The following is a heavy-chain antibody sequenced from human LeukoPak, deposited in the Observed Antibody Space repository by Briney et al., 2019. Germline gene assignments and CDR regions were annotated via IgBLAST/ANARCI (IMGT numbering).Heavy chain of an antibody. J-gene: IGHJ4*02. D-gene: IGHD3-22*01. V-gene: IGHV4-34*01. Sequence: SETLSLTCAVYGGPFSGYYWSWIRQPPGKGLEWIGEINHSGSTNYNPSLKSRVTISVDTSKNQFSLKLSSVTAADTAVYYCARIGYYDSRWGQGTLVTVSS. CDR3: ARIGYYDSR. CDR1: GGPFSGYY. CDR2: INHSGST.